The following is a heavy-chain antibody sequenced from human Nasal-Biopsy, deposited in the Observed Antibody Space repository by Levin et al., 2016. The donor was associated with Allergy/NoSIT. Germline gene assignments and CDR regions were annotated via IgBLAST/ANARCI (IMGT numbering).Heavy chain of an antibody. CDR1: GYSFTSFY. Sequence: ASVKVSCKASGYSFTSFYIHWLRQAPGQGLEWMGWVDPMTGASNYAGNFRDRVTMTRVTSLNTAYLEVNRLVSGDTAVYYCARTLRYELLFLDWGQGTLVNVSS. J-gene: IGHJ4*02. V-gene: IGHV1-2*02. CDR2: VDPMTGAS. D-gene: IGHD2-21*02. CDR3: ARTLRYELLFLD.